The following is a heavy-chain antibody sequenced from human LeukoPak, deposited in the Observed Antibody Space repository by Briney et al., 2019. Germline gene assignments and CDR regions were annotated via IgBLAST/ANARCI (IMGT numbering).Heavy chain of an antibody. D-gene: IGHD2-15*01. CDR1: GGSISSYY. J-gene: IGHJ4*02. V-gene: IGHV4-4*07. CDR3: ARDKGRYCSGGSCYPDY. CDR2: IYNSGST. Sequence: SETLSLTCTVSGGSISSYYWSWIRQPAGKGLEWIGRIYNSGSTKYNPSLKSRVTMSVDTSKNQFSLKLNSVTAADTAAYYCARDKGRYCSGGSCYPDYWGQGTLVTVSS.